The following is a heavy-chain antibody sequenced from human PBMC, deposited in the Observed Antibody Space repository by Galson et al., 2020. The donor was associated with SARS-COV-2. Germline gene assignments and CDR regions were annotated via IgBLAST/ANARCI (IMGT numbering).Heavy chain of an antibody. CDR2: IYYSGST. CDR1: GGSISSSSYY. Sequence: SETLSLTCTVSGGSISSSSYYWGWIRQPPGKGLEWIGSIYYSGSTYYNPSLKSRVTISVDTSKNQFSLKLSSVTAADTAVYYCARGRYIVATIDYWGQGTLVTVSS. CDR3: ARGRYIVATIDY. J-gene: IGHJ4*02. D-gene: IGHD5-12*01. V-gene: IGHV4-39*07.